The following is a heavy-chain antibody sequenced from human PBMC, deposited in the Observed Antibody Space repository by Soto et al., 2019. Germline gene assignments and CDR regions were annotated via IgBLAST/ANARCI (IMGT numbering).Heavy chain of an antibody. CDR2: IYYSGST. D-gene: IGHD2-21*01. CDR1: GGSISSYY. V-gene: IGHV4-59*12. CDR3: ARGNVAAIDY. Sequence: SETQSVTCPVSGGSISSYYWSWIRQHPGKGLEWIGSIYYSGSTNYNPSLKSRVTITVDTSKNQFSLKLSSVTAADTAVYYCARGNVAAIDYWGQGTLVTSPQ. J-gene: IGHJ4*02.